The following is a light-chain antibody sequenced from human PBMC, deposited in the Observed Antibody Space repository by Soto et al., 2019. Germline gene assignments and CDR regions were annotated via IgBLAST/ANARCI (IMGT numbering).Light chain of an antibody. Sequence: EIVLTQSPGTLSLSPGERATLSCWASQSVTSNYLAWYQHKPGQAPRLLIYGASNRATGIPDRFSGSGSGTDFTLTISRLEREDFAVYACHQYYQYGTSPRTFGQVTKVEIK. V-gene: IGKV3-20*01. CDR1: QSVTSNY. J-gene: IGKJ1*01. CDR2: GAS. CDR3: HQYYQYGTSPRT.